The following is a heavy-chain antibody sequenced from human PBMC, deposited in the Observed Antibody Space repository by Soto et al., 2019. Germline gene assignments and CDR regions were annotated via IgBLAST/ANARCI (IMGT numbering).Heavy chain of an antibody. CDR1: GFAFYYYN. CDR2: ISGSGIDI. Sequence: GGSLRLSCAASGFAFYYYNMNWVRQAPGRGLEWVSSISGSGIDIHFTDSVKGRFTISRDNAKTSLYLQMNSLRAEDTAVYYCARDPEKYSGSDLGIDYWGQGTLVTVSS. V-gene: IGHV3-21*01. D-gene: IGHD5-12*01. J-gene: IGHJ4*02. CDR3: ARDPEKYSGSDLGIDY.